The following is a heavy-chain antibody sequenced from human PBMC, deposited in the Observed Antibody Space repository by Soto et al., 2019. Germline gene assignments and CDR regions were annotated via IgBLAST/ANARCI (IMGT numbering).Heavy chain of an antibody. V-gene: IGHV4-59*13. CDR1: AASFSKYY. Sequence: SETLSLTCTVSAASFSKYYWSWIGQPPGKGLEWIGYIYFNGNTNYNPSLKRRVTISVDTSKKQISLNLTSVTDADTAVYFCASVTFGGVVLAHWGQGTLATVSS. J-gene: IGHJ4*02. CDR2: IYFNGNT. D-gene: IGHD3-16*01. CDR3: ASVTFGGVVLAH.